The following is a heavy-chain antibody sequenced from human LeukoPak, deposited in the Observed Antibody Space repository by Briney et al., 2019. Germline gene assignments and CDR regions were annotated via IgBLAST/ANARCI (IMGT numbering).Heavy chain of an antibody. D-gene: IGHD7-27*01. CDR2: IYYSGST. CDR3: ASNWGGDEYYFDY. Sequence: SETLSLTCTVSGGSIRSSSYYWGWIRQPPGKGLEWIASIYYSGSTYYNPSLKSRATISVDTSKNQFSLRLSSATAADTAVYYRASNWGGDEYYFDYWGQGSLVTVSS. J-gene: IGHJ4*02. CDR1: GGSIRSSSYY. V-gene: IGHV4-39*01.